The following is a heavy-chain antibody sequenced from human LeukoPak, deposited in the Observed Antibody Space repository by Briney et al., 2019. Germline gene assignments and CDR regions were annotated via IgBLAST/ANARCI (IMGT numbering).Heavy chain of an antibody. CDR1: GYTFTNHP. V-gene: IGHV1-2*02. J-gene: IGHJ4*02. CDR3: ARERYSAYGNFDY. D-gene: IGHD5-12*01. CDR2: INPNSGDT. Sequence: ASVKVSCKASGYTFTNHPMHWVRQAPGQGLEWMGWINPNSGDTNYVQKFQGRVTMTRDPSISTAYMELSGLRADDTAVYYCARERYSAYGNFDYWGQGTQVTVFS.